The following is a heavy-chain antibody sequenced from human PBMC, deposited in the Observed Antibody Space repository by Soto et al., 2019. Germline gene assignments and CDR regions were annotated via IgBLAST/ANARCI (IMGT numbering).Heavy chain of an antibody. D-gene: IGHD6-6*01. J-gene: IGHJ6*02. V-gene: IGHV3-30-3*01. CDR3: ARERTMAPRGSLDV. Sequence: LRLSCAASGFTLNNYAMHWVRRAPGKGLEWVAVISYDGINRNSADSVKGRFTISRDTSKNTLYLQMNSLRADDTAVYYCARERTMAPRGSLDVWGQGTTVTVSS. CDR2: ISYDGINR. CDR1: GFTLNNYA.